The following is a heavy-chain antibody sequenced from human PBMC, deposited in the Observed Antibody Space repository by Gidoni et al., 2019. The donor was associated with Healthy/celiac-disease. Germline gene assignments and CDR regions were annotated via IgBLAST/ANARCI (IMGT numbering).Heavy chain of an antibody. CDR2: IKQDGSEK. CDR1: GFTFSSYW. CDR3: AREIAARRWYFDL. D-gene: IGHD6-6*01. J-gene: IGHJ2*01. V-gene: IGHV3-7*03. Sequence: EVQLVESGGGLGQPGGSLRLSCAASGFTFSSYWMSWVRQAPGKGLVWVANIKQDGSEKYYVDSVKGRFTISRDNAKNSLYLQMNSLRAEDTAVYYCAREIAARRWYFDLWGRGTLVTVSS.